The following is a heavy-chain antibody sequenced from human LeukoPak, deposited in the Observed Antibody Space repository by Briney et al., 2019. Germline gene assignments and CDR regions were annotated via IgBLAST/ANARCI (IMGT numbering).Heavy chain of an antibody. J-gene: IGHJ3*02. CDR3: ATQTAPMVRGVMGAFDI. D-gene: IGHD3-10*01. CDR2: IYYSGST. CDR1: GGSISSGDYY. V-gene: IGHV4-30-4*08. Sequence: KPSETLSLTCTVSGGSISSGDYYWSWIRQPPGKGLEWIGYIYYSGSTYYNPSLKSRVTISVDTSKNQFSLKLSSVTAADTAVYYCATQTAPMVRGVMGAFDIWGQGTMVTVSS.